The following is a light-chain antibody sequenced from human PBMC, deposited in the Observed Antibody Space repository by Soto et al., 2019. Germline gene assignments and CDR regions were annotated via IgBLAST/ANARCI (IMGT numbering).Light chain of an antibody. CDR2: GPS. CDR3: HQYNNWPLT. J-gene: IGKJ4*01. V-gene: IGKV3-15*01. CDR1: QSVSSN. Sequence: EIVMTQSPATLSVSPGETATLSCRASQSVSSNLAWYQQKPGQAPRLLIYGPSTRATGIPASFSGSGSGTQFTLTISSLQSEDFAVYYCHQYNNWPLTFRGGTKVEIK.